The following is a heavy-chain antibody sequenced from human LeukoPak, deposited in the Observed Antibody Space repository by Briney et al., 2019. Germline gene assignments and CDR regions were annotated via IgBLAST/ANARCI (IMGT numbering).Heavy chain of an antibody. CDR1: GFTFSSYA. Sequence: GGSLRLSCAASGFTFSSYAMSWVRQAPGKGLEWVSVISGSGGSTYYADSVKGRFTISRDNSKNTLFLQMNSLRAEDTAVYYCAKIPRREGGTDGGYWGQGTLVTASS. CDR3: AKIPRREGGTDGGY. V-gene: IGHV3-23*01. J-gene: IGHJ4*02. D-gene: IGHD1-26*01. CDR2: ISGSGGST.